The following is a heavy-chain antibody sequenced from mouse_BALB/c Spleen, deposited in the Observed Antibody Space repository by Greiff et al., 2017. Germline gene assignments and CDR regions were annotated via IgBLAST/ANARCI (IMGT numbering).Heavy chain of an antibody. CDR2: ISSGSSTI. J-gene: IGHJ4*01. Sequence: DVKLQESGGGLVQPGGSRKLSCAASGFTFSSFGMHWVRQAPEKGLEWVAYISSGSSTIYYADTVKGRFTISRDNPKNTLFLQMTSLRSEDTAMYYCARAPYGNLAMDYWGQGTSVTVSS. D-gene: IGHD2-1*01. CDR3: ARAPYGNLAMDY. V-gene: IGHV5-17*02. CDR1: GFTFSSFG.